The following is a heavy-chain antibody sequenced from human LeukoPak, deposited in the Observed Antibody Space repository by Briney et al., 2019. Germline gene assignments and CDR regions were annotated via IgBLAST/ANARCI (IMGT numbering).Heavy chain of an antibody. D-gene: IGHD3-10*01. J-gene: IGHJ6*02. CDR3: ARGYYGSVTYYNAEKHGMDV. Sequence: PGGSLRLSCAASGFTFSSYSMNWVRQAPGKGLEWVSYISSSSTTIYYTGSVQGRFTISRDNAKNSLYLQMNSLRAEDTAVYYCARGYYGSVTYYNAEKHGMDVWGQGTTVTVSS. CDR1: GFTFSSYS. V-gene: IGHV3-48*04. CDR2: ISSSSTTI.